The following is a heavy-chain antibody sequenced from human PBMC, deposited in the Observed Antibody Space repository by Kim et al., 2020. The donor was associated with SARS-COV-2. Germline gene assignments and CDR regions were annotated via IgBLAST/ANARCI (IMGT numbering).Heavy chain of an antibody. CDR3: ARGGGYSYGAIDY. J-gene: IGHJ4*01. V-gene: IGHV4-34*01. CDR2: INHSGST. CDR1: GGSFSGYY. Sequence: SETLSLTCAVYGGSFSGYYWSWIRQPPGKGLEWIGEINHSGSTNYNPSLKSRVTISVDTSKNQFSLKLSSVTAADTAVYYCARGGGYSYGAIDYWGHGTLVTVSS. D-gene: IGHD5-18*01.